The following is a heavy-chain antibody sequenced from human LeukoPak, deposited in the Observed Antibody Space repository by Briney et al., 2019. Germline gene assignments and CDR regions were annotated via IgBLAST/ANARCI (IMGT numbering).Heavy chain of an antibody. D-gene: IGHD6-19*01. CDR1: GFTVSSYY. V-gene: IGHV3-53*01. CDR3: ARGGKKNTSGWYFAFDI. J-gene: IGHJ3*02. Sequence: GGSLRLSCEASGFTVSSYYMSWVRQAPGKGLEWISVIYSGGRKYYADSVKGRFTISRDNSQNTLYLQMNSLRVEDTAVYYCARGGKKNTSGWYFAFDIWGQGTMVTVSS. CDR2: IYSGGRK.